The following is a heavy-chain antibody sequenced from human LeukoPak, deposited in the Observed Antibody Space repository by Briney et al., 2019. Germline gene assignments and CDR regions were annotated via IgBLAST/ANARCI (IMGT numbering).Heavy chain of an antibody. Sequence: SETLSLTCTVSGGSISSYYWSWIRQPPGKGLEWIGEINHSGSTNYNPSLKSRVTISVDTSKNQSSLKLSSVTAADTAVYYCAREPVVAATPGYYYGMDVWGQGTTVTVSS. CDR1: GGSISSYY. D-gene: IGHD2-15*01. J-gene: IGHJ6*02. CDR3: AREPVVAATPGYYYGMDV. V-gene: IGHV4-34*01. CDR2: INHSGST.